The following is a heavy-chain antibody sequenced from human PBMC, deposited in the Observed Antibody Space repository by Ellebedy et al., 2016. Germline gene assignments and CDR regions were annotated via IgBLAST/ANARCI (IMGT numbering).Heavy chain of an antibody. CDR3: ARGYCSSTSCYYYYYYYMDV. CDR2: INPSGGST. J-gene: IGHJ6*03. D-gene: IGHD2-2*01. V-gene: IGHV1-46*01. Sequence: ASVKVSXKASGYTFTGYYMHWVRQAPGQGLEWMGIINPSGGSTSYAQKFQGRVTMTRDTSTSTVYMELSSLRSEDTAVYYCARGYCSSTSCYYYYYYYMDVWGKGTTVTVSS. CDR1: GYTFTGYY.